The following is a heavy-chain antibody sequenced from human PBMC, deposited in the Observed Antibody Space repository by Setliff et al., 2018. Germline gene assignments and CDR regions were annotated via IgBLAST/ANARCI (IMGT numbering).Heavy chain of an antibody. CDR2: XXXXXXXX. V-gene: IGHV1-24*01. CDR3: ATPRSGIIDAFDI. J-gene: IGHJ3*02. CDR1: GYTLTELS. Sequence: ASVKVSCKVSGYTLTELSMHWVRQAPGKGXXXXXXXXXXXXXXXYAXXXXGRVTMTEDTSTDTAYMELSSLRSEDTAVYCCATPRSGIIDAFDIWGQGTMVTVSS.